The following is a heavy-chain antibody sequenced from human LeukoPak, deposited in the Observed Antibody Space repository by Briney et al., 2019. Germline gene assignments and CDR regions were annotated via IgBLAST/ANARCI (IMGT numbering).Heavy chain of an antibody. D-gene: IGHD6-13*01. CDR2: INGDGSNI. J-gene: IGHJ4*02. Sequence: SGGSLRLSCAASGFTFSSSWMHWVRQVPGKGLVWVSRINGDGSNIAYADSVRGRFTISRDNAKNTLYLQMNSLRADDTAVYFCASNSGGGHSSSWGQGTLVTVSS. CDR3: ASNSGGGHSSS. CDR1: GFTFSSSW. V-gene: IGHV3-74*01.